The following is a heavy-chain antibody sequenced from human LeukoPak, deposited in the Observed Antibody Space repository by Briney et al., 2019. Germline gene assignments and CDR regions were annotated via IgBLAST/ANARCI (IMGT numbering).Heavy chain of an antibody. CDR2: ISYDGSNK. Sequence: GGSLRLSCAVSGFTFSAYGMHWVRQAPGKGLEWVALISYDGSNKYYAGSVKGRFTISRDNSKNTLYLQMNSLRAEDTAVYYCAKDRYSGSYLQSGPCAHWGQGTLVTVSS. J-gene: IGHJ4*02. D-gene: IGHD1-26*01. CDR3: AKDRYSGSYLQSGPCAH. CDR1: GFTFSAYG. V-gene: IGHV3-30*18.